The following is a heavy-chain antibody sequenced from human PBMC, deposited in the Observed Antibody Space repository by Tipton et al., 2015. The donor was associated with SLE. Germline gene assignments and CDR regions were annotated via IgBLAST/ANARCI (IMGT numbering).Heavy chain of an antibody. CDR2: IFYSGST. V-gene: IGHV4-59*08. CDR3: ARKAKAGFDY. J-gene: IGHJ4*02. D-gene: IGHD1-26*01. Sequence: TLSLTCTVSGGSISFHYWSWIRQPPGKGLEWIGYIFYSGSTNYNPSLKSRVTISVDTSKNQFSLRLSSVTAADTAVYYCARKAKAGFDYWGQGTLVTVSS. CDR1: GGSISFHY.